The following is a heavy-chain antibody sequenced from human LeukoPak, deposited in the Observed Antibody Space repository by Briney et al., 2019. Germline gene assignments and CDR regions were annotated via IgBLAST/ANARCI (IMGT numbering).Heavy chain of an antibody. Sequence: SETLSLTWTVPDGSISNSFWNWVRQPPGKGLEWIAYIHTSGSTNYNPAFKSRVTLSVDTSKSQFSLRLNSVTASDTAVYYCANSYDGKIVPFDNWGQGTLVTVSS. J-gene: IGHJ4*02. CDR1: DGSISNSF. CDR3: ANSYDGKIVPFDN. D-gene: IGHD4-23*01. V-gene: IGHV4-4*09. CDR2: IHTSGST.